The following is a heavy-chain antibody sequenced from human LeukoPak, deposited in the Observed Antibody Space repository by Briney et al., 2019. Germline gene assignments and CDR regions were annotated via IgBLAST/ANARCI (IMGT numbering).Heavy chain of an antibody. Sequence: GASVTVSCKASGGIIIRYAISWVRPPPGQGLEWVGRINPISGTVKYAQKFQGRVTNTPDKATSTAYMELSRLRSEDTPVYYCARVPKGDYYESSGNPWFGPWGQGTLVTVSS. CDR2: INPISGTV. D-gene: IGHD3-22*01. CDR3: ARVPKGDYYESSGNPWFGP. J-gene: IGHJ5*02. V-gene: IGHV1-69*06. CDR1: GGIIIRYA.